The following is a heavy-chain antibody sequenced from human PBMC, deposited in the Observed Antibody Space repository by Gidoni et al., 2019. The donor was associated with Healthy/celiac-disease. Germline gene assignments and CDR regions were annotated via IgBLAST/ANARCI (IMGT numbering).Heavy chain of an antibody. CDR1: GFTFSSYA. J-gene: IGHJ4*02. D-gene: IGHD2-21*02. CDR3: AKDLPAYCGGDCYPGY. CDR2: ISGSGGST. V-gene: IGHV3-23*01. Sequence: EVQLLESGGGLVQPGGSLRLSCSASGFTFSSYAISWVRQAPGKGLEWVSAISGSGGSTYYADSVKGRFTISRDNSKNTLYLQMNSLRAEDTAVYYCAKDLPAYCGGDCYPGYWGQGTLVTVSS.